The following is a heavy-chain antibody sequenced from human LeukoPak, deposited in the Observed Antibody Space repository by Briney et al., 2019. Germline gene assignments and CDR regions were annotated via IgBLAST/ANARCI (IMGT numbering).Heavy chain of an antibody. D-gene: IGHD3-10*01. CDR2: IYSGGNT. V-gene: IGHV3-53*01. J-gene: IGHJ4*02. CDR1: GFKVSNKY. Sequence: GGSLRLSCAASGFKVSNKYMSWVRQAPGKGLEWVSIIYSGGNTYYADSVEGRFTISRDNSKNTVYLQMNSLRAEDTAVYYCASHGSGSYRNPIDYWGQGTLVTVSS. CDR3: ASHGSGSYRNPIDY.